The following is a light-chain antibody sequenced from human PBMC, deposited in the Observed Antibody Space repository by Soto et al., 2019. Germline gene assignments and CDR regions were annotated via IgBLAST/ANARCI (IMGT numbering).Light chain of an antibody. J-gene: IGKJ1*01. V-gene: IGKV1-5*03. CDR1: QSISSW. CDR3: QQYYSYPWT. CDR2: KAF. Sequence: DIQMTQSPSTLSASVGDRVTITCRASQSISSWLAWYQQKPGKAPKLLIYKAFSLESGVQSRFSGSGSGTEFTLTISSLQPDDFATDYCQQYYSYPWTFGQGTQVEIK.